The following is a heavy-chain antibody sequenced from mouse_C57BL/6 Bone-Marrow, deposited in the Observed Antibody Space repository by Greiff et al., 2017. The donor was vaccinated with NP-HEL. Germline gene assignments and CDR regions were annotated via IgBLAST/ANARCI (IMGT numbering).Heavy chain of an antibody. CDR3: ALGWYYAMDY. V-gene: IGHV1-42*01. J-gene: IGHJ4*01. CDR2: INPSTGGT. Sequence: VQLQQSGPELVKPGASVKISCKASGYSFTGYYMNWVKQSPEKSLEWIGEINPSTGGTTYNQKFKAKATLTVDKSSSTAYMQLKSLTSEDSAVYYCALGWYYAMDYWGQGTSVTVSS. CDR1: GYSFTGYY. D-gene: IGHD2-3*01.